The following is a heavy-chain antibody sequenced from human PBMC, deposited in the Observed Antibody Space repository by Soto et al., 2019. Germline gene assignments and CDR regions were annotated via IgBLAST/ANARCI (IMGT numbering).Heavy chain of an antibody. CDR1: GFTFSSYW. CDR3: ARDDNGAHGDYGNY. V-gene: IGHV3-74*01. Sequence: GGSLRLSCAASGFTFSSYWMHWVRQAPGKGLVWVSRIDSDGSSTSYAESVMGRFTSSRDNAKNTLYLQMNSLRAEDTAVYYCARDDNGAHGDYGNYWGQGTLVTVSS. D-gene: IGHD4-17*01. CDR2: IDSDGSST. J-gene: IGHJ4*02.